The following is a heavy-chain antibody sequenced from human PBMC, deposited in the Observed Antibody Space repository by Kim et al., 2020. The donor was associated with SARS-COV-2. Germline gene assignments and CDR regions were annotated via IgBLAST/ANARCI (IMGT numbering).Heavy chain of an antibody. V-gene: IGHV3-30*01. CDR3: ARDPGSAAMDV. CDR2: NK. J-gene: IGHJ6*02. Sequence: NKYFADSGESRFTISGDNSKNTLYLQINSLRAEDTAVYYCARDPGSAAMDVWGQGTTVTVSS. D-gene: IGHD6-13*01.